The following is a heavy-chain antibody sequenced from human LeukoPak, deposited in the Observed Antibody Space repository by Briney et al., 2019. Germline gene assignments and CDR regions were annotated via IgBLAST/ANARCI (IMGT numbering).Heavy chain of an antibody. D-gene: IGHD6-19*01. CDR1: GFTFSSYE. Sequence: PGGSLRLSCAASGFTFSSYEMNWVRQAPGKGLVWVSRINSDGTSTAYADSVKGRFTISRDNAKNTLYLQMNSLRAEDTAVYYCARVVVAGGFDYWGQGTLVTVSS. J-gene: IGHJ4*02. CDR3: ARVVVAGGFDY. V-gene: IGHV3-74*01. CDR2: INSDGTST.